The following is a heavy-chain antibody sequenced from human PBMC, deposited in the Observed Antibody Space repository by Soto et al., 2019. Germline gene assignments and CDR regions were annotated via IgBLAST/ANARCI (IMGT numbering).Heavy chain of an antibody. Sequence: PGGSLRLSCAASGFTFSSYGMHWVRQAPGKGLEWVAIISYDGSNQYYADSVKGRFTISRDNSKNTLYLQMNSLRAEDTAVYYCAKALGELSPESYDHWGQGALVTVSS. V-gene: IGHV3-30*18. CDR1: GFTFSSYG. CDR3: AKALGELSPESYDH. D-gene: IGHD3-16*02. J-gene: IGHJ4*02. CDR2: ISYDGSNQ.